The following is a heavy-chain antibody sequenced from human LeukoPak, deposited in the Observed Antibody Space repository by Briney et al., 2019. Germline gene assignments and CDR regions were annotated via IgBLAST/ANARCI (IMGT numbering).Heavy chain of an antibody. CDR1: GGSISGTSYY. Sequence: SETLSLTCTVSGGSISGTSYYWGWIRQPPGKGLEWIGSIYYSGSTYYNPSLKSRVTISVDTSKNQFSLKLSSVTAADTAVYYCARGRLVPRGSYYHGGPTCFDYWGQGTLVTVSS. D-gene: IGHD1-26*01. J-gene: IGHJ4*02. CDR3: ARGRLVPRGSYYHGGPTCFDY. CDR2: IYYSGST. V-gene: IGHV4-39*07.